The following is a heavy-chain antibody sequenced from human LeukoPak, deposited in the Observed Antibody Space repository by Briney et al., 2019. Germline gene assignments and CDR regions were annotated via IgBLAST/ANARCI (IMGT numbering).Heavy chain of an antibody. J-gene: IGHJ6*02. D-gene: IGHD6-13*01. CDR1: GLTVSSNY. V-gene: IGHV3-66*01. CDR3: ARDKAAAAGPYYYYYGMDV. Sequence: PGGSLRLSCAASGLTVSSNYMSWVRHSPGKGLEWVSVIYSGGSTYYANSVKGRFTISRDNSKNTLYLQVNSLRAEDTAVYYCARDKAAAAGPYYYYYGMDVWGQGTTVTVSS. CDR2: IYSGGST.